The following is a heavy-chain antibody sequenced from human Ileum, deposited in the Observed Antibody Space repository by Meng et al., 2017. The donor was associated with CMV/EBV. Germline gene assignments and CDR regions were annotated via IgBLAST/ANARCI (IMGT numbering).Heavy chain of an antibody. J-gene: IGHJ5*02. CDR3: ARGYGDFALDP. Sequence: SCSASGYPFTVYFIEWVRQAPGQGFEWMGWINPNTGGTYSAQKFQGRVTMTRDTSVTTAYMELSSLTSDDTAVYYCARGYGDFALDPWGQGTLVTVSS. CDR2: INPNTGGT. V-gene: IGHV1-2*02. D-gene: IGHD2-21*02. CDR1: GYPFTVYF.